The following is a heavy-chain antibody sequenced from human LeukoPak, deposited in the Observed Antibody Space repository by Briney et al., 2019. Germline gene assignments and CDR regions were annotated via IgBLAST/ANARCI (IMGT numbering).Heavy chain of an antibody. CDR3: TRGGIVATIGYGMDV. CDR2: IRNEAFGGTI. Sequence: PGGXXXLSXXXSXXXFGXYAXXWVRQAPGKGLEWVGLIRNEAFGGTIEYAATVEGRFSISRDNSKSIAYLQMNSLQTEDTAVYYCTRGGIVATIGYGMDVWGQGTTVTVFS. D-gene: IGHD5-12*01. CDR1: XXXFGXYA. J-gene: IGHJ6*02. V-gene: IGHV3-49*04.